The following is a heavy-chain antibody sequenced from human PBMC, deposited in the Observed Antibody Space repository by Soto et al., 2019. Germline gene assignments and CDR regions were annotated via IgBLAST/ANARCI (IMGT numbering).Heavy chain of an antibody. Sequence: TGGSLRLSCSTSGFTFGDYGMTWFRQAPGKGLEWVSYISSSSSTIYYADSVKGRFTISRDNAKNSLYLQMNSLRAEDTAVYYCARDKKGIVVVPAANSAFDIWGQGTMVTVSS. CDR3: ARDKKGIVVVPAANSAFDI. D-gene: IGHD2-2*01. CDR1: GFTFGDYG. CDR2: ISSSSSTI. V-gene: IGHV3-48*01. J-gene: IGHJ3*02.